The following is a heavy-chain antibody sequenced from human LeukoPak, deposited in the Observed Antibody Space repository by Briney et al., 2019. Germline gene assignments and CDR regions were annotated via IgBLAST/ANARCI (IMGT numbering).Heavy chain of an antibody. Sequence: ASVKVSCKASGYTFTSYYMHWVRQAPGQGLEWMGIINPSGGSTSYAQKFQGRVTMTRNTSISTAYMELSSLRSEDTAVYYCARGPIPLWFGELNPHFDYWGQGTLVTVSS. J-gene: IGHJ4*02. CDR1: GYTFTSYY. CDR2: INPSGGST. D-gene: IGHD3-10*01. V-gene: IGHV1-46*01. CDR3: ARGPIPLWFGELNPHFDY.